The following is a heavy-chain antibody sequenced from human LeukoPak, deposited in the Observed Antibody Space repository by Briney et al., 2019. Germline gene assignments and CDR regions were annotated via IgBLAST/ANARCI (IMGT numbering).Heavy chain of an antibody. V-gene: IGHV4-59*12. Sequence: SETLSLTCTVSGGSISSYYWSWIRQPPGKGLEWIGEIYHSGSTNYNPSLKSRVTISLDTSKNQFSLNLNSVTAADSAVYYCATIWGYPSDYWGQGTLVTVSS. CDR3: ATIWGYPSDY. CDR1: GGSISSYY. J-gene: IGHJ4*02. D-gene: IGHD7-27*01. CDR2: IYHSGST.